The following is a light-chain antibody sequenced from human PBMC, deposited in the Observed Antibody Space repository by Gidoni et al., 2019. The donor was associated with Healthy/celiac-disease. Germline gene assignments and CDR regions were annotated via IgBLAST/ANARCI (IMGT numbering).Light chain of an antibody. CDR3: QQYGSSPLT. Sequence: EIVLTQSPGTLSLSPGERATLSCRASQSVSSSYLAWYQQKPGQAPRLLIYGASSRATGIPDRFSGSGSGTDFTLTISRLEPEDFAVYNCQQYGSSPLTFGGXTKVEIK. CDR1: QSVSSSY. V-gene: IGKV3-20*01. J-gene: IGKJ4*01. CDR2: GAS.